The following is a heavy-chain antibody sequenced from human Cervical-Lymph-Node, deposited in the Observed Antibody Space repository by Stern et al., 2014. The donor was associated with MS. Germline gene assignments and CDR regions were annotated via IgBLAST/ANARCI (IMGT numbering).Heavy chain of an antibody. Sequence: VQLEESGAEVKKPGASVKVSCKASGYSFTAYFIHWVRQAPGQGLEWMGWFSTDTGGCNYAQRFQGRGTMTRDTSISTTYMELSRLRSDDTAVYYCARDRGSHADYWGQGTLVTVSS. CDR2: FSTDTGGC. CDR3: ARDRGSHADY. J-gene: IGHJ4*02. V-gene: IGHV1-2*02. CDR1: GYSFTAYF. D-gene: IGHD1-26*01.